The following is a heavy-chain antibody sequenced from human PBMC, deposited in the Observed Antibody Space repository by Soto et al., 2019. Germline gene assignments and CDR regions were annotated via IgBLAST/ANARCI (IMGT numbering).Heavy chain of an antibody. CDR3: ARDGITMADYYYYYMDV. CDR2: IYSGGGT. Sequence: GGSLRLSCAASGFTVSSNYMSWVRQAPGKGLEWVSVIYSGGGTYYADSVKGRFTISRDNSKNTLYLQMNSLRAEDTAVYYCARDGITMADYYYYYMDVWGKGTTVTVSS. V-gene: IGHV3-66*01. D-gene: IGHD3-10*01. CDR1: GFTVSSNY. J-gene: IGHJ6*03.